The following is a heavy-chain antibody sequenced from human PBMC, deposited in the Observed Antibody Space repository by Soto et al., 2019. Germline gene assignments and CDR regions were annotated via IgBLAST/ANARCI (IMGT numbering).Heavy chain of an antibody. CDR3: ARDWSRYFDSSGLMWLY. Sequence: ASVKVSCKASGYTFNYYGISWVRQAPGQGLEWVGWISAHNGDTKYAQNLQGRLTLTTDTSTSTAYMELTSLTSDDTAVYYCARDWSRYFDSSGLMWLYLGQGTLVSVSS. CDR2: ISAHNGDT. CDR1: GYTFNYYG. J-gene: IGHJ4*02. D-gene: IGHD3-22*01. V-gene: IGHV1-18*04.